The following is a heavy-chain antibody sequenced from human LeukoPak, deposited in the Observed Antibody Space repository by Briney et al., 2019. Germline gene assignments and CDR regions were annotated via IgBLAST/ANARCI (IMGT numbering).Heavy chain of an antibody. D-gene: IGHD4-17*01. CDR2: INHSGST. CDR1: GGSFSGYY. J-gene: IGHJ4*02. Sequence: SETLSLTCAVYGGSFSGYYWSWIRQPPGKGLEWLGEINHSGSTNYNPSLKSRVTISVDTSKNQFSLKLSSVTAADTAVYYCASSYGDYFFFDYWGQGTLVTVSS. CDR3: ASSYGDYFFFDY. V-gene: IGHV4-34*01.